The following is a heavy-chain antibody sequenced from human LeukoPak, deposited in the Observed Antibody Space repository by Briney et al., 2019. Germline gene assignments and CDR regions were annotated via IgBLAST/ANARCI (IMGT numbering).Heavy chain of an antibody. V-gene: IGHV3-30*02. D-gene: IGHD2-15*01. CDR2: IKYDGSVK. CDR3: ARGDCSGGSCYLSLTTIDY. J-gene: IGHJ4*02. CDR1: GFIFNDYG. Sequence: GGSLRLSCAASGFIFNDYGIHWVRQAPGKGLEWVAFIKYDGSVKYYADSVKGRFTISRDNAKNSLYLQMNSLRAEDTAVYYCARGDCSGGSCYLSLTTIDYWGQGTLVTVSS.